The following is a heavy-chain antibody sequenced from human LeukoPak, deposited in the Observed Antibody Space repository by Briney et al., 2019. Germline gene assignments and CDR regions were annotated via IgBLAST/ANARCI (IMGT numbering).Heavy chain of an antibody. CDR1: GFSVSGNY. CDR2: TNTRGGT. CDR3: ARVPSEDGDATTHHLDY. D-gene: IGHD5-12*01. J-gene: IGHJ4*02. V-gene: IGHV3-53*01. Sequence: GGSLRLSCAASGFSVSGNYMSWVRQAPGKGLEWVSVTNTRGGTKYADSVRGRFTISRDNSKNTMFLQMNSLRAEDTAVYYCARVPSEDGDATTHHLDYWGQGTPVTVSS.